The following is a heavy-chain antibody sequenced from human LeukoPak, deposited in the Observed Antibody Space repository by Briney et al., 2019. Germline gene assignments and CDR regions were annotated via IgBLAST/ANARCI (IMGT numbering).Heavy chain of an antibody. V-gene: IGHV1-18*01. Sequence: ASVKVSCKASGYTFTSYGISWVRQAPGQGLEWMGWISAYNGNTNYAQKLQGRVTMTTDTSTSTAYMELRSLRSDDTAVYYCARDREEEYQRGDYYYYGMDVWGQGTTVTVSS. J-gene: IGHJ6*02. CDR3: ARDREEEYQRGDYYYYGMDV. CDR2: ISAYNGNT. D-gene: IGHD2-2*01. CDR1: GYTFTSYG.